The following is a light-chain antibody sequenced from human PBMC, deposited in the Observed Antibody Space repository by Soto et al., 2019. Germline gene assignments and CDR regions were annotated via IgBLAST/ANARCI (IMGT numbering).Light chain of an antibody. J-gene: IGLJ1*01. CDR3: AAWDDSLGYV. CDR2: RNN. CDR1: SSNIGSNY. Sequence: QAVVTQPPSASGTPGQRVTISCSGSSSNIGSNYVYWYQQLPGTAPKLLIYRNNQRPSGVPDRFSGSKSGTSASLAISGLRSEDEADYYCAAWDDSLGYVFGTGTQLTVL. V-gene: IGLV1-47*01.